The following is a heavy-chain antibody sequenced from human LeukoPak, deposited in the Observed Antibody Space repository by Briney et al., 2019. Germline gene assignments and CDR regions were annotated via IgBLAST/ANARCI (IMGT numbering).Heavy chain of an antibody. V-gene: IGHV3-48*04. CDR1: GFTFTSYN. J-gene: IGHJ3*02. D-gene: IGHD3-22*01. CDR3: ATDDWESSASI. Sequence: GGSLRLSCAASGFTFTSYNMNWFRQAPGQGLEWLSYINTKSDSIFYADSVKGRFTISRDNAKDSLFLQMNNVRAEDTAVYYCATDDWESSASIWGQGTMVTVS. CDR2: INTKSDSI.